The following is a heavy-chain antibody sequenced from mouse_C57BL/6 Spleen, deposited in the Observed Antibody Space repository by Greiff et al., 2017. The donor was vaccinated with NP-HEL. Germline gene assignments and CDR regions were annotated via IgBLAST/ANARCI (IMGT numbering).Heavy chain of an antibody. V-gene: IGHV2-9-1*01. CDR2: IWTGGGT. CDR1: GFSLTSYA. Sequence: VKLMESGPGLVAPSQSLSITCTVSGFSLTSYAISWVRQPPGKGLEWLGVIWTGGGTNYNSALKSRLSISKDNSKSQVFLKMNSLQTDDTARYYCARTIYDYDDAMDYWGQGTSVTVSS. J-gene: IGHJ4*01. D-gene: IGHD2-4*01. CDR3: ARTIYDYDDAMDY.